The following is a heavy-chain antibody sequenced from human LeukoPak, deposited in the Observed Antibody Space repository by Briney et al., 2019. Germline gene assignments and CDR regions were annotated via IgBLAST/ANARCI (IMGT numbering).Heavy chain of an antibody. CDR1: GGSISSSSYY. V-gene: IGHV4-39*07. J-gene: IGHJ4*02. Sequence: SETLSLTCTVSGGSISSSSYYWGWIRQPPGKGLEWIGSIYYSGSTYYNPSLKSRVTISVDTSKNQFSLKLSSVTAADTAVYYCATSLGNWDQMFDYWGQGTLVTVSS. CDR2: IYYSGST. CDR3: ATSLGNWDQMFDY. D-gene: IGHD7-27*01.